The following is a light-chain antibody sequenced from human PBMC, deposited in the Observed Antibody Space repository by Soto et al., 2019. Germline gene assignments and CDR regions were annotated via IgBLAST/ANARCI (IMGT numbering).Light chain of an antibody. CDR2: GAS. CDR1: QTVSSNY. V-gene: IGKV3-20*01. J-gene: IGKJ3*01. CDR3: QQYGSSPYT. Sequence: DIVLTQSPGTLSLSPGERVTLSCRASQTVSSNYLAWYQQKPGQAPRLLIYGASSRAAGIPDRFSGSGSGTDFTLTISRLEPQDFAVYYCQQYGSSPYTFGPGTKVDI.